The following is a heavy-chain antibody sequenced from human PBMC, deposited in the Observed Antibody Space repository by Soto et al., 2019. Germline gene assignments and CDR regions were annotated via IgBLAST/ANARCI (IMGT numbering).Heavy chain of an antibody. CDR1: GYSFTSLD. D-gene: IGHD1-26*01. Sequence: ASVKVSCKASGYSFTSLDINWVRQTAGQGLEWMGWVEPSTGRTGYAQKFQGRVTMTRDTSINTAYMELTTLTSDDTAFYYCARGVSAGVDYWGQGTLVTVSS. CDR3: ARGVSAGVDY. V-gene: IGHV1-8*01. J-gene: IGHJ4*02. CDR2: VEPSTGRT.